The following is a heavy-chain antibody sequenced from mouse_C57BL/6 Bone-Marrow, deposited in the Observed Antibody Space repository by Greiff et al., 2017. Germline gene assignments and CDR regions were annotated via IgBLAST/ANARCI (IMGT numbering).Heavy chain of an antibody. J-gene: IGHJ2*01. V-gene: IGHV1-55*01. CDR1: GYTFTSYW. D-gene: IGHD4-1*01. CDR2: IYPTSGRT. CDR3: ARSGPLGRSFDY. Sequence: QVQLQQPGAELVKPGASVKMSCKASGYTFTSYWITWVKQRPGQGLEWFGDIYPTSGRTNYNEKFNSKAILTINTSTNTSYMKLSSLTSADAAVFYGARSGPLGRSFDYWGQGTTLTVSS.